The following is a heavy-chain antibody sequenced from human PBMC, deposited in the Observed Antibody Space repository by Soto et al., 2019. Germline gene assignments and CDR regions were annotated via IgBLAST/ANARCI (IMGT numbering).Heavy chain of an antibody. D-gene: IGHD6-6*01. V-gene: IGHV1-18*04. CDR3: VRDGGGLVRYYYHGWDV. CDR2: ISTNKGNT. J-gene: IGHJ6*02. Sequence: QVQLVQSGAEVKKPGASVRVSCKASGYTLSSNGISWVRQAPGQRFEWMGWISTNKGNTNYAQQLQGRITLTTDTSTKTIYMELTNLRSDDTAVYYCVRDGGGLVRYYYHGWDVWGQGTTVTVTS. CDR1: GYTLSSNG.